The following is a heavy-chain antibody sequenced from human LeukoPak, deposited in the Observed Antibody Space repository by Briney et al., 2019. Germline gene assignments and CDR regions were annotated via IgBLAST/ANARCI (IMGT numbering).Heavy chain of an antibody. V-gene: IGHV3-30-3*01. Sequence: PGGSLTLYCAAARLTISSYAMHWVRQAQDQGLEGEAVITYDGSNKYYADAEKCRFTISRDNSKSTLYLQMNSLRAEDTAVYYCAKGTQRTGVGTRYYYDMDVWGQGTTVTVSS. D-gene: IGHD6-25*01. CDR1: RLTISSYA. CDR2: ITYDGSNK. J-gene: IGHJ6*02. CDR3: AKGTQRTGVGTRYYYDMDV.